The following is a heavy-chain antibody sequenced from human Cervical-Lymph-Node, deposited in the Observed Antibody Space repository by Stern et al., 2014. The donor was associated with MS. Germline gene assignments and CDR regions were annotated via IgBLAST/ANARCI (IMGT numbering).Heavy chain of an antibody. V-gene: IGHV3-9*01. CDR2: ISWSCTKI. CDR3: ATANYEFGYYGMDV. CDR1: GFAFDDYA. Sequence: EVQMVEAGGGLVQPGRSLRLSCAAAGFAFDDYAMHWVRQAPGKGLEWVSGISWSCTKIGYADSVKGRFSISRDNAKNSLFLQMNNLRAEDTALYYCATANYEFGYYGMDVWGQGTAVTVS. D-gene: IGHD3-3*01. J-gene: IGHJ6*02.